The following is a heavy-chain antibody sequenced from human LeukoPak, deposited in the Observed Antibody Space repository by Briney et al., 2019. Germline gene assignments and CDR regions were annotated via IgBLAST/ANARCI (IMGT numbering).Heavy chain of an antibody. CDR1: GYTLTELS. J-gene: IGHJ4*02. Sequence: ASVKVSCKASGYTLTELSMHWVRQAPGKGLEWMGGFDPEDGETIYAQKFQGRVTMTEDTSTDTAYMELSSLRSEDTAVYYCATHSCSGGSCYSDYWGQGTLVTVSS. D-gene: IGHD2-15*01. CDR3: ATHSCSGGSCYSDY. V-gene: IGHV1-24*01. CDR2: FDPEDGET.